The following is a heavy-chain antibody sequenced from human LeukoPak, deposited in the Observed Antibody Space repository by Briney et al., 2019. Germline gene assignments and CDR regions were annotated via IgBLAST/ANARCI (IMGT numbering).Heavy chain of an antibody. CDR3: ARGFYGSGSYSSPGFHAFDV. CDR1: GGSISSNNW. J-gene: IGHJ3*01. V-gene: IGHV4-4*02. Sequence: MPSGTLSLTCAVSGGSISSNNWWSWVRQPPGKGLEWIGEIYHSGSTDYNPSLESRVSISVDKSKNQFSLKLSSVTAADTAVYYCARGFYGSGSYSSPGFHAFDVWGQGTMVTVSS. CDR2: IYHSGST. D-gene: IGHD3-10*01.